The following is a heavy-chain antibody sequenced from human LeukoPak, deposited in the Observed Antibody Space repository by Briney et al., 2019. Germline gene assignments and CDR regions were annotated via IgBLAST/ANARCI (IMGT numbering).Heavy chain of an antibody. CDR1: GFTFSSYG. V-gene: IGHV3-30*02. CDR3: AKDQGAAGKGPRLGDY. D-gene: IGHD6-13*01. Sequence: PGGSLRLSCAASGFTFSSYGMHWVRQAPGKGLEWVAFIRYDGSNKYYADSVKGRFTISRDNSKNTLYLQMNSLRAEDTAVYYCAKDQGAAGKGPRLGDYWGQGTLVTVSS. CDR2: IRYDGSNK. J-gene: IGHJ4*02.